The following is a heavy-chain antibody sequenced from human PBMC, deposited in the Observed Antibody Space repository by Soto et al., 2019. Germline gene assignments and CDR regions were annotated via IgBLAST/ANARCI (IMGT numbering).Heavy chain of an antibody. CDR3: ARDRRGVLDP. CDR1: GFTFSDYD. V-gene: IGHV3-23*01. J-gene: IGHJ5*02. CDR2: ISGSGRST. Sequence: GGSLRLSCAASGFTFSDYDLSWVRQAPGKGLTWVSAISGSGRSTYYADSVKGRFTISRDNSKNTLYLEVSGLRAEDTALYYCARDRRGVLDPWGQGIPVTVSS.